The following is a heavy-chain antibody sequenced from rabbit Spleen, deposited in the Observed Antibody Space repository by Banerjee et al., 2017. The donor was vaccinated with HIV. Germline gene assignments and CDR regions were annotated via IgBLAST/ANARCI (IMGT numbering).Heavy chain of an antibody. CDR3: VRDLYDVIGWNFGW. CDR2: IDPVFGST. J-gene: IGHJ4*01. V-gene: IGHV1S7*01. CDR1: RFDFNSGG. Sequence: QQLVESGGGLVQPGGSLTLSCKASRFDFNSGGVSWVRQAPGKGLEWIGYIDPVFGSTYYANGVNGRFTISSHNAQNTLYLQLNSLTAADTATYFCVRDLYDVIGWNFGWWGPGTLVTVS. D-gene: IGHD4-1*01.